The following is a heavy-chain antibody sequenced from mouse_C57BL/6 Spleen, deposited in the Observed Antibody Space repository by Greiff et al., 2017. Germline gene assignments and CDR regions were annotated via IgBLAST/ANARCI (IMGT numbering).Heavy chain of an antibody. CDR1: GYTFTSYW. D-gene: IGHD2-10*02. Sequence: VQLQQSGAELVKPGASVKLSCKASGYTFTSYWMHWVKQRPGQGLEWIGMIHPTNGSTNYNEKFKSKATLTVDKSSSTAYMQLSSLTSEDAAVYYCARSKEGMDYWGQGTLVTVSA. CDR2: IHPTNGST. CDR3: ARSKEGMDY. J-gene: IGHJ3*01. V-gene: IGHV1-64*01.